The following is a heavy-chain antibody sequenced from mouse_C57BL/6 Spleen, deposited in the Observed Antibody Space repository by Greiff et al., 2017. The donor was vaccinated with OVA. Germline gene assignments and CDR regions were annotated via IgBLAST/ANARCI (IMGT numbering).Heavy chain of an antibody. CDR1: GFTFSSYA. Sequence: EVKLVESGGGLVKPGGSLKLSCAASGFTFSSYAMSWVRQTPEKRLEWVATISDGGSYTYYPDNVKGRFTISRDNAKNNRYLQMSHLKSEDTAMYYCARASSFAYGGQGTLVTVSA. CDR2: ISDGGSYT. J-gene: IGHJ3*01. V-gene: IGHV5-4*03. D-gene: IGHD1-3*01. CDR3: ARASSFAY.